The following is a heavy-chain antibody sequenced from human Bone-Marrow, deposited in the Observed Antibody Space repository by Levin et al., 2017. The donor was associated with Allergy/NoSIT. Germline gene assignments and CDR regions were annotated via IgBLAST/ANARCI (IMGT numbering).Heavy chain of an antibody. CDR3: ARVQGANAFEF. J-gene: IGHJ4*02. CDR2: VHDSGTI. CDR1: GYSISSGYY. V-gene: IGHV4-38-2*01. D-gene: IGHD1-1*01. Sequence: GSLRLSCAVSGYSISSGYYWGWIRQPPGKGLEWIGSVHDSGTIYYNPSLKSRVTISVDTSKNQFSLNLSSVTAAGAAVFCCARVQGANAFEFWGRGALVSVSS.